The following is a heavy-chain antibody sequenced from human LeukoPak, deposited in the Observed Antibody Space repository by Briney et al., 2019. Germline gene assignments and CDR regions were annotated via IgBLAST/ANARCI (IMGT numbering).Heavy chain of an antibody. J-gene: IGHJ4*02. D-gene: IGHD2-21*02. CDR3: ARDPAVVVVTAIDY. CDR1: GFTFSSYW. CDR2: IYRDSSVK. V-gene: IGHV3-48*01. Sequence: GGSLRLSCAASGFTFSSYWMNWVRQAPGKGLEWISCIYRDSSVKHYADSVRGRFTVSRDNAKNSVYLQMNSLRAEDTAVYYCARDPAVVVVTAIDYWGQGTLVTVSS.